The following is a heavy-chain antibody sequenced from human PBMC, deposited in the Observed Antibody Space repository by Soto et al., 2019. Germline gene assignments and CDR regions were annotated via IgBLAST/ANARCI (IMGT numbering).Heavy chain of an antibody. CDR1: GFTFSSYG. Sequence: QVQLVESGGGVVQPGRSLRLSCAASGFTFSSYGMHWVRQAPGKGLEWVAVISYDGSNKYYADSVKGRFTISRDNSKKTLYLQMNSLRAEDTAVYYCAKEIYCSGGSCYSGRAFDIWGQGTMVTVSS. J-gene: IGHJ3*02. CDR3: AKEIYCSGGSCYSGRAFDI. CDR2: ISYDGSNK. V-gene: IGHV3-30*18. D-gene: IGHD2-15*01.